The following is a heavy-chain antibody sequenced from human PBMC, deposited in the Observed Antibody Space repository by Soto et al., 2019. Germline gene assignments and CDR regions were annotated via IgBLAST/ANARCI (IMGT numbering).Heavy chain of an antibody. CDR3: ATAFCTDGSSCGFDY. D-gene: IGHD2-8*01. J-gene: IGHJ4*02. Sequence: GGSLRLSCAASGFTVSNNYMNWVRQAPGKGLESVSVLYSDGSTHYADSVKGRFTISRDIPKNTLYLQMNSLRVEDTALYYCATAFCTDGSSCGFDYWGQGALATVSP. CDR2: LYSDGST. CDR1: GFTVSNNY. V-gene: IGHV3-53*01.